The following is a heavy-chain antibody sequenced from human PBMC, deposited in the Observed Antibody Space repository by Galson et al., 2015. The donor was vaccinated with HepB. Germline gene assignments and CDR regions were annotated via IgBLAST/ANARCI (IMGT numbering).Heavy chain of an antibody. CDR2: ISGSGGST. CDR1: GFTFSSYA. Sequence: SLRLSCAASGFTFSSYAMSWVRQAPGKGLEWVSAISGSGGSTYYADSVKGRFTISRDNSKNTLYLQMNSLRAEDTAVYYCAKDLGDYGIFDYWGQGTLVTVSS. D-gene: IGHD4-17*01. J-gene: IGHJ4*02. V-gene: IGHV3-23*01. CDR3: AKDLGDYGIFDY.